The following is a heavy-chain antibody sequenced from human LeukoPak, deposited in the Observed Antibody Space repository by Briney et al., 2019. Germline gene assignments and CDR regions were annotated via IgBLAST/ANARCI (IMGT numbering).Heavy chain of an antibody. D-gene: IGHD3-22*01. Sequence: SETLSLTCAVSGYSVSSGYYWGWIRQPPGKVLQWIGSIYHTGSTYYNPSLKTRLTISVDTSKNQFSLKLSSVTAADTAVYYCARLSGYYYYYMDVWGKGTTVTVSS. V-gene: IGHV4-38-2*01. CDR2: IYHTGST. CDR3: ARLSGYYYYYMDV. CDR1: GYSVSSGYY. J-gene: IGHJ6*03.